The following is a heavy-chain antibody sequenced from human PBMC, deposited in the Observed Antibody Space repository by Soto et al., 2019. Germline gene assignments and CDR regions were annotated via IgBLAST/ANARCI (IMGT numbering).Heavy chain of an antibody. Sequence: PGGSLRLSCVASGYTFNSHEMNWIRQTPGKRLEWISSVSGSGTTKYADSVKGRFTISRDNAHKSIYLQMNSLRVEDTGVYYCARGGIHWGQGALVTVSS. CDR1: GYTFNSHE. CDR2: VSGSGTT. CDR3: ARGGIH. D-gene: IGHD6-13*01. J-gene: IGHJ4*02. V-gene: IGHV3-48*03.